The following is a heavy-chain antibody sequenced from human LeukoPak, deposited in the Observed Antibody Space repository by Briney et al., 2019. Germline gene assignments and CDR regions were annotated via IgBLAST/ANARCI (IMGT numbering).Heavy chain of an antibody. CDR1: TFSFRNFA. V-gene: IGHV3-23*01. CDR3: ARKKWEPTSNDAFDI. J-gene: IGHJ3*02. CDR2: ISDRT. Sequence: PGGSLRLSCAASTFSFRNFAMSWVRLAPGKGLEWVSGISDRTDYADSVEGRFTISRDNSKNTLYLQMDSLRAEDTALYYCARKKWEPTSNDAFDIWAKGQWSPSLQ. D-gene: IGHD1-26*01.